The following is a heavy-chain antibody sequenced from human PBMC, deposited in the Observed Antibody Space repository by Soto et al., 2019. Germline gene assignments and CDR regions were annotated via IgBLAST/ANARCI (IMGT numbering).Heavy chain of an antibody. CDR2: ISGSGGST. CDR3: AKDPAHYRDYYDSSGHFDY. CDR1: VFTFSSYA. V-gene: IGHV3-23*01. D-gene: IGHD3-22*01. J-gene: IGHJ4*02. Sequence: WWSLRLSCSASVFTFSSYAMSWVRQAPGKGLEWVSAISGSGGSTYYADSVKGRFTISRDNSKNTLYLQMNSLRAEDTAVYYCAKDPAHYRDYYDSSGHFDYWGQGTLVTVSS.